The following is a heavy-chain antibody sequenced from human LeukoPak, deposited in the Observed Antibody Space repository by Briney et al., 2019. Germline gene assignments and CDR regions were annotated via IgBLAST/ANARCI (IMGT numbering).Heavy chain of an antibody. D-gene: IGHD1-26*01. J-gene: IGHJ6*03. V-gene: IGHV3-21*04. Sequence: GGSLRLSCAASGFTFSSYSMNWVRQAPGKGLEWVSSISSSSSYIYYAHSVKGRFTISRDNAKNSLYLQMNSLRAEDTAIYICAKDGGTYPYFLDVWGKGTTVIVSS. CDR1: GFTFSSYS. CDR2: ISSSSSYI. CDR3: AKDGGTYPYFLDV.